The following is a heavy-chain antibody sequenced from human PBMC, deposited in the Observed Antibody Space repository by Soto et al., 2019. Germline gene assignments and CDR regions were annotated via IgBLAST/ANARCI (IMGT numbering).Heavy chain of an antibody. CDR3: ARVGNSGYDWDAFDI. Sequence: GASAKVSCKASGYTFSSYYMHWVRQAPGQGLEWMGIINPSGGSTSYAQKFQGRVTMTRDTSTSTVYMELSSLRSEDTAVYYCARVGNSGYDWDAFDIWGQGTMVTVSS. D-gene: IGHD5-12*01. J-gene: IGHJ3*02. CDR1: GYTFSSYY. CDR2: INPSGGST. V-gene: IGHV1-46*03.